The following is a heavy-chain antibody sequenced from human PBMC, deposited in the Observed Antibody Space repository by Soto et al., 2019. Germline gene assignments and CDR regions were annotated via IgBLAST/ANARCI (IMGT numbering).Heavy chain of an antibody. D-gene: IGHD3-10*01. J-gene: IGHJ4*02. CDR3: ATWDEGPPYYYGSGRAFDY. Sequence: QVQLVQSGAEVKKPGASVKVSCKASGYTFTSYYMHWVRQAPGQGLEWMGIINPSGGSTSYAQKFQGRVTMTRDTSTSTVYMELSSLRSEDTSVYYCATWDEGPPYYYGSGRAFDYWGQGTLVTVSS. CDR2: INPSGGST. CDR1: GYTFTSYY. V-gene: IGHV1-46*03.